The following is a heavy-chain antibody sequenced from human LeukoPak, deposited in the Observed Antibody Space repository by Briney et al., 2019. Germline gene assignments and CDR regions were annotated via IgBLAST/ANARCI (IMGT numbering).Heavy chain of an antibody. CDR1: GGSFSGYY. CDR2: INHSGST. V-gene: IGHV4-34*01. Sequence: SETLSLTCAVYGGSFSGYYWSWIRQPPGKGLEWIGEINHSGSTNYNPSLKSRVTISVDTSKNQFSLKLSSVTAADTAVYYCARGLVDRKLGINYYYYGMDVWGQGTTVTVSS. D-gene: IGHD7-27*01. J-gene: IGHJ6*02. CDR3: ARGLVDRKLGINYYYYGMDV.